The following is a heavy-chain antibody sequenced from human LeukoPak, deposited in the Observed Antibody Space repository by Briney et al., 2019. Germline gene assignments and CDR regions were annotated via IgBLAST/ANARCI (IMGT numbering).Heavy chain of an antibody. Sequence: GGSLRLSCAASGFTFSSYGMTWVRQAPGQGLEWVSSITSTNHIYYVDSVKGRFTISRDNAKNSLYLQMNSLRAEDTAVYYCASPLHSSGFNNWFDPRGQGTLVTVSS. J-gene: IGHJ5*02. D-gene: IGHD6-25*01. CDR1: GFTFSSYG. V-gene: IGHV3-21*01. CDR2: ITSTNHI. CDR3: ASPLHSSGFNNWFDP.